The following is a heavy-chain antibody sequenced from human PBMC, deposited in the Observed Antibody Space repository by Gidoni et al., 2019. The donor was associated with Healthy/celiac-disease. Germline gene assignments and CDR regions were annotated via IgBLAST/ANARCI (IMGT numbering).Heavy chain of an antibody. CDR3: ARVYSSSSDYYYYGMDV. V-gene: IGHV1-69*02. CDR2: SIRILGIA. D-gene: IGHD6-6*01. Sequence: QVQLVQSGAAVKKPGSSVKVSCKASGGTFSSYTISWVRPAPGQGLEWMGRSIRILGIANYAQQFQGRVTITADKSTSTAYMELSSLRSEDTAVYYCARVYSSSSDYYYYGMDVWGQGTTVTVSS. J-gene: IGHJ6*02. CDR1: GGTFSSYT.